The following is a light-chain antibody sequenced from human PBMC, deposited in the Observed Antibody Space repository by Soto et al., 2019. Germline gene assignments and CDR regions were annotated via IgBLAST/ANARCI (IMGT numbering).Light chain of an antibody. CDR2: SNN. CDR3: AAWDDSLNGYV. J-gene: IGLJ1*01. V-gene: IGLV1-44*01. CDR1: SSSIGSNT. Sequence: QSVLTQPPSASGTPGQRVTVSCSGGSSSIGSNTVNWYQQLPGTAPKLLIYSNNQRPSGVPDRFSGSKSGTSASLAISGLQSEDEANYHCAAWDDSLNGYVFGTGTKVTVL.